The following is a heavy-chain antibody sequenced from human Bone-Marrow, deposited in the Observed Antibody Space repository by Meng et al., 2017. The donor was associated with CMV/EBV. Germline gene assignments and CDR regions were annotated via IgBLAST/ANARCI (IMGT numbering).Heavy chain of an antibody. CDR1: GFTFNTYD. J-gene: IGHJ4*02. V-gene: IGHV3-13*01. D-gene: IGHD3-22*01. Sequence: GGSLRLSCAASGFTFNTYDMHWVRQTTGEGLEWVSAIGTTDDTYYPASVKGRFTISRDNAKNSLYLQMNSLRAGDTAVYYCARSSGYYLYYFDYWGRGTLVTVSS. CDR2: IGTTDDT. CDR3: ARSSGYYLYYFDY.